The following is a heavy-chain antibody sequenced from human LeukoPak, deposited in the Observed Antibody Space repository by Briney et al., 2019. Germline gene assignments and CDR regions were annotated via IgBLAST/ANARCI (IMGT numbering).Heavy chain of an antibody. CDR1: GGTFSSYA. CDR2: MNPNSGNT. J-gene: IGHJ4*02. Sequence: ASVKVSCKASGGTFSSYAISWVRQATGQGLEWMGWMNPNSGNTGYAQKFQGRVTMTRNTSISTAYMELSSLRSEDTAVYYCARGSGYGDYPYWGQGTLVTVSS. D-gene: IGHD4-17*01. CDR3: ARGSGYGDYPY. V-gene: IGHV1-8*02.